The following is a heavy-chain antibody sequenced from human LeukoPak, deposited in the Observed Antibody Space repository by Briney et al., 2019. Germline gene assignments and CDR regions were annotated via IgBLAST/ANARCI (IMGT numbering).Heavy chain of an antibody. D-gene: IGHD3-22*01. CDR2: ISAYNGNT. Sequence: ASVEVSCKASGYTFTSYGISWVRQAPGQGLEWMGWISAYNGNTNYAQKLQGRVTMTTDTSTSAAYMEMRSLRSDDTAVYYCARENDYYDSSGYYPDAFDIWGQGTMVTVSS. J-gene: IGHJ3*02. CDR3: ARENDYYDSSGYYPDAFDI. CDR1: GYTFTSYG. V-gene: IGHV1-18*01.